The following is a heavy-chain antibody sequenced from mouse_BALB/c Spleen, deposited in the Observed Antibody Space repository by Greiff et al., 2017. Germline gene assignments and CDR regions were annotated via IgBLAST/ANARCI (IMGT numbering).Heavy chain of an antibody. CDR3: AFYWYFDV. Sequence: EVKVVESGAELVKPGASVKLSCTASGFNIKDTYMHWVKQRPEQGLEWIGRIDPANGNTKYDPKFQGKATITADTSSNTAYLQLSSLTSEDTAVYYCAFYWYFDVWGAGTTVTVSS. V-gene: IGHV14-3*02. CDR2: IDPANGNT. J-gene: IGHJ1*01. CDR1: GFNIKDTY.